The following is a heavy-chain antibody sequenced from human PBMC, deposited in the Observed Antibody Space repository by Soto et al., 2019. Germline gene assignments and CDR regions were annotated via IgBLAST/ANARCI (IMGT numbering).Heavy chain of an antibody. D-gene: IGHD2-8*01. CDR2: IIPILGIA. J-gene: IGHJ5*02. CDR1: GGTFSSYT. V-gene: IGHV1-69*04. Sequence: ASVKVSCKASGGTFSSYTISWVRQAPGQGLEWMGRIIPILGIANYAQKFQGRVTITADKSTSTAYMELSSLRSEDTAVYYCAREGYCTNGVCPRHPVFDPWGQGTLVTVSS. CDR3: AREGYCTNGVCPRHPVFDP.